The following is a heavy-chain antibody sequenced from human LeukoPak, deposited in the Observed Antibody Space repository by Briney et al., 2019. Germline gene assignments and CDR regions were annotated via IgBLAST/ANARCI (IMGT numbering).Heavy chain of an antibody. J-gene: IGHJ5*02. CDR3: AGKNIVVVTASLHYRFDP. Sequence: PGGSLRLSCAASGFTVSNNYMIWVRQAPGKGLEWVSVIYSGSNTYYADSVKGRVTISRDNSKNTLYLQMNSLRAEDTAVYYCAGKNIVVVTASLHYRFDPWGQGTLVTVSS. CDR1: GFTVSNNY. V-gene: IGHV3-66*01. D-gene: IGHD2-21*02. CDR2: IYSGSNT.